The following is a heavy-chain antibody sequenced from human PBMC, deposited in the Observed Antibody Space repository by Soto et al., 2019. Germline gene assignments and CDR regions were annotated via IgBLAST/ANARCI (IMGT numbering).Heavy chain of an antibody. CDR3: VGSLMSRAMESFDY. CDR2: ISYTVDA. J-gene: IGHJ4*02. Sequence: SETLSLTCSVSAGSRSRYYWGWVRQSPGEGLQWIAHISYTVDASYNPSLKSRVTISLDTSKNQIALRLMSVTAADTAVYYCVGSLMSRAMESFDYWGQGTLVTVSS. D-gene: IGHD5-18*01. V-gene: IGHV4-59*01. CDR1: AGSRSRYY.